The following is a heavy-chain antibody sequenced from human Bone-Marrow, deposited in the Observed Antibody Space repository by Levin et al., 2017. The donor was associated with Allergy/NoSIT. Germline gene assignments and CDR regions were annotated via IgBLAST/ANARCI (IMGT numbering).Heavy chain of an antibody. CDR3: ASLPGYYGSGY. CDR2: IIPILGIA. V-gene: IGHV1-69*02. J-gene: IGHJ4*02. D-gene: IGHD3-10*01. Sequence: SVKVSCKASGGTFSSYTISWVRQAPGQGLEWMGRIIPILGIANYAQKFQGRVTITADKSTSTAYMELSSLRSEDTAVYYCASLPGYYGSGYWGQGTLVTVSS. CDR1: GGTFSSYT.